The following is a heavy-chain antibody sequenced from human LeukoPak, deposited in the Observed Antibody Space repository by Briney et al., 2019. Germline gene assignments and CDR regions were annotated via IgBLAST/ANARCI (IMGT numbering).Heavy chain of an antibody. V-gene: IGHV3-11*06. CDR3: ARGGTAMATGYVY. J-gene: IGHJ4*02. D-gene: IGHD5-18*01. CDR2: ISSSSSYI. CDR1: GFTFSDYY. Sequence: GGSLRLSCAASGFTFSDYYMSWIRQAPGKGLEWVSSISSSSSYIYYADSVKGRFTISRDNAENSLYLQMNSLRAEDTAVYYCARGGTAMATGYVYWGQGTLVTVSS.